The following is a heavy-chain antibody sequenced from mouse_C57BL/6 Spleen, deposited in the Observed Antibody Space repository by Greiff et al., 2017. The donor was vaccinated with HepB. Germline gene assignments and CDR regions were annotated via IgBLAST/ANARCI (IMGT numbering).Heavy chain of an antibody. CDR1: EYEFPSHD. CDR3: ARHEAGSPWFAY. D-gene: IGHD3-2*02. Sequence: EVKLMESGGGLVQPGESLKLSCESNEYEFPSHDMSWVRKTPEKRLELVAAINSDGGSTYYPDTMERRFIISRDNTKKTLYLQMSSLRSEDTAVYYCARHEAGSPWFAYWGQGTLVTVSA. V-gene: IGHV5-2*01. CDR2: INSDGGST. J-gene: IGHJ3*01.